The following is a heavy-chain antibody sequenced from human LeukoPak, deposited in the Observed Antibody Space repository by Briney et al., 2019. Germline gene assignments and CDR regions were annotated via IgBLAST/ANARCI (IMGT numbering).Heavy chain of an antibody. CDR2: IKEDGSEK. J-gene: IGHJ4*02. CDR1: GFTFSNYW. Sequence: GGSLRLSCAASGFTFSNYWLSWVRQAPGKGLEWVANIKEDGSEKNYVDSVKGRFTISRENAKNSLYLQMNSLRAEDTAVYYCARDRGYSTFDYWGRGTLVTVSS. D-gene: IGHD4-23*01. CDR3: ARDRGYSTFDY. V-gene: IGHV3-7*01.